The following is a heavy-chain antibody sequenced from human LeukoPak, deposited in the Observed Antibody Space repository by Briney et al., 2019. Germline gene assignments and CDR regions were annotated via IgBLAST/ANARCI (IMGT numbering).Heavy chain of an antibody. CDR1: GYTFTGYF. CDR3: ARGGRYCSSTNCYFDY. CDR2: TNPNSGGT. Sequence: ASVKVSCKASGYTFTGYFMHWVRQAPGQGLQWMGWTNPNSGGTDYAQKFQGTVTTTRDTSISTAHMELSRLRSDDTAVYYCARGGRYCSSTNCYFDYWGQGTLVTVSS. V-gene: IGHV1-2*02. J-gene: IGHJ4*02. D-gene: IGHD2-2*01.